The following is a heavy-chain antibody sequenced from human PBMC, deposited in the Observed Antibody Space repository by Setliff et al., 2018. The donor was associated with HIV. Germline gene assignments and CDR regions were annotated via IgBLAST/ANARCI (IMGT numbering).Heavy chain of an antibody. V-gene: IGHV4-38-2*02. CDR1: GYSISSGYY. CDR3: ARLGYSGSLVGAFDI. J-gene: IGHJ3*02. Sequence: SETLSLTCTVSGYSISSGYYWGWIRQPPGKGLEWIGSIYHSGITYSNSSLESRVTVSEDTSRHQFFLKLTSVTAADTAVYYCARLGYSGSLVGAFDIWGQGTMVTVSS. D-gene: IGHD1-26*01. CDR2: IYHSGIT.